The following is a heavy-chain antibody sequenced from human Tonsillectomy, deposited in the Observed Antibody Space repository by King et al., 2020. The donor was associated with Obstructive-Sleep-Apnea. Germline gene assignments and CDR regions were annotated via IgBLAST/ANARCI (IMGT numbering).Heavy chain of an antibody. J-gene: IGHJ4*02. CDR2: ISWNSGSI. D-gene: IGHD3-10*01. CDR3: AKDIGSGSYHLFDY. CDR1: GFTFDDYA. V-gene: IGHV3-9*01. Sequence: VQLVESGGGLVQPGRSLRLSCAASGFTFDDYAMHWVRQAPGKGLEWVSGISWNSGSIGYADSVKGRFTISRDNAKNSLYLQMNSLWAEDTALYYCAKDIGSGSYHLFDYWGQGTLVTVSS.